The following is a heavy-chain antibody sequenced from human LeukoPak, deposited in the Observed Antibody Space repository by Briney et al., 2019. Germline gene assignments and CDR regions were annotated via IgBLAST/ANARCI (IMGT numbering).Heavy chain of an antibody. J-gene: IGHJ4*02. V-gene: IGHV3-23*01. CDR3: ARGGSGWYEGDY. D-gene: IGHD6-19*01. CDR2: ISVSGNT. CDR1: GFTLSSYA. Sequence: GGSLRLSCAASGFTLSSYAMSWVRQAPGKGLEWVSAISVSGNTYHADSVKGRFTISRDSSKNTLYLQMNRLRAEDAAVYYCARGGSGWYEGDYWGQGTLVTVSS.